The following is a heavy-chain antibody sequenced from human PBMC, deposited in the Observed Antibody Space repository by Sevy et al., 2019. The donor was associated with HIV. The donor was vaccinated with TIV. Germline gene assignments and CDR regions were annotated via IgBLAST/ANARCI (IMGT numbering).Heavy chain of an antibody. Sequence: GGSLRLSCSGSGFSFSNSAMNWVRPTPGKGLKYVSAISSDGVSTYYIDSVRGRFTISRDNSKNTLYLQMSSLRVEDTAVYYCVKDPDYNFWRGDYGMDVWGQGTTVTVSS. D-gene: IGHD3-3*01. CDR1: GFSFSNSA. CDR3: VKDPDYNFWRGDYGMDV. V-gene: IGHV3-64D*06. CDR2: ISSDGVST. J-gene: IGHJ6*02.